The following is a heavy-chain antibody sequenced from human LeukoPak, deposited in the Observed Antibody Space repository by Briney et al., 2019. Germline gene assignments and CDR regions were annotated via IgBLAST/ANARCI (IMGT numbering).Heavy chain of an antibody. V-gene: IGHV4-34*01. J-gene: IGHJ4*02. CDR2: INHSGST. Sequence: SETLSLTCAAYGGSFSGYYWSWIRQPPGKGLEWIGEINHSGSTNYNPSLKGRVTISVDTSKNQFSLKLSSVTAAHTAVYYCAGGISVSSGDLAYWGQGTLVTVSS. D-gene: IGHD7-27*01. CDR3: AGGISVSSGDLAY. CDR1: GGSFSGYY.